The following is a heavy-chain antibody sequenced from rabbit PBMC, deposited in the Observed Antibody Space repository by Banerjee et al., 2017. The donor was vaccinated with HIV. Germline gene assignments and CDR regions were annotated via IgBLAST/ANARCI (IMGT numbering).Heavy chain of an antibody. Sequence: QEQLVESGGGLVQPGGSLKLSCKASGFDFSSYGVNWVRQAPGKGLEWIGYIDPIFRSAYYASWVNGRFTISSHNAQNTLYLQLNSLTAADTATYFCVRDAGYALYGYVDLNLWGPGTLVTVS. CDR2: IDPIFRSA. CDR1: GFDFSSYG. CDR3: VRDAGYALYGYVDLNL. V-gene: IGHV1S47*01. D-gene: IGHD6-1*01. J-gene: IGHJ4*01.